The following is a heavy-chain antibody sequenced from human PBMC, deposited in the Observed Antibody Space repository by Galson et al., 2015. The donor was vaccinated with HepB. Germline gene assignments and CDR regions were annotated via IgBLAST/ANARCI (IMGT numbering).Heavy chain of an antibody. Sequence: SLRLSCAASGFTFSRYSVTWVRQAPGKGLEWVSYISSNSSITYYADSVKGRFTISRDNAKNSLYLQMNSLRDEDTAVYYCARDPTTYDFWSGYYQPYYYYGMDVWGQGTTVTVSS. CDR1: GFTFSRYS. J-gene: IGHJ6*02. CDR2: ISSNSSIT. V-gene: IGHV3-48*02. D-gene: IGHD3-3*01. CDR3: ARDPTTYDFWSGYYQPYYYYGMDV.